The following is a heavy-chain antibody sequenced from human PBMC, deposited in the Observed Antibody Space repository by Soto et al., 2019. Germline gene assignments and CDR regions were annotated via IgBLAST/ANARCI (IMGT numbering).Heavy chain of an antibody. D-gene: IGHD2-2*01. J-gene: IGHJ5*02. CDR3: ARDHSRWFPAAIHNWFDP. V-gene: IGHV3-33*08. CDR2: ISYDGSNK. CDR1: GFTFSSYG. Sequence: PGGSMRLSCAASGFTFSSYGVHWVRQAPGKGLEWVSVISYDGSNKYYADSVKGRFTISRDNSKNTLYLQMNSLRAEDTAVYYCARDHSRWFPAAIHNWFDPWGQGTLVTVSS.